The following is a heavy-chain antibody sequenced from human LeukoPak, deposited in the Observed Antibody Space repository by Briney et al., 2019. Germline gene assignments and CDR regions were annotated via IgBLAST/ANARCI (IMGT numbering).Heavy chain of an antibody. D-gene: IGHD4-17*01. CDR2: ISSSGSTI. V-gene: IGHV3-11*04. CDR3: ATEDHDYGDYGYFQH. J-gene: IGHJ1*01. Sequence: GGYLRLSCAASGFTFSYHYMGWIRQAPGNGLEWVSYISSSGSTIHYADSVKGRFTISRDNAKNSLYLQMNSLRAEDTAVYYCATEDHDYGDYGYFQHWGQGTLVTVSS. CDR1: GFTFSYHY.